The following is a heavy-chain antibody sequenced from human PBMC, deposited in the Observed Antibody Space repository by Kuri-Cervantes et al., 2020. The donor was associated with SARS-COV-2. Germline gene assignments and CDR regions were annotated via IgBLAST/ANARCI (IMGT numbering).Heavy chain of an antibody. CDR2: IFHTGSN. CDR1: GASMSDPMSHYY. CDR3: ATELFGEHWFDP. Sequence: SETLSLTCTVSGASMSDPMSHYYWNWIRLTPGKGLEWIGYIFHTGSNSQNPSLKSRVTISLDTSKNQFSLSLNSVTPADTAVNYCATELFGEHWFDPWGQGILVTVSS. D-gene: IGHD3-10*01. J-gene: IGHJ5*02. V-gene: IGHV4-61*01.